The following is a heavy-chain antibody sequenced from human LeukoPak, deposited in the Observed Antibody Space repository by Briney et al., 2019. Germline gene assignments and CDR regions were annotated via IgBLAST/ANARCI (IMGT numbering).Heavy chain of an antibody. J-gene: IGHJ4*02. V-gene: IGHV4-39*01. Sequence: SETLSLTCTVSGGSISSSGYYYWGWIRQPPGKGLKWIGSVYYSGYTYQSPSLKSRVTISVDTSKNQFSLKLSSVTAADTAVYYCARQIGVTSSEDYWGQGTLVTVSS. CDR2: VYYSGYT. CDR3: ARQIGVTSSEDY. D-gene: IGHD6-19*01. CDR1: GGSISSSGYYY.